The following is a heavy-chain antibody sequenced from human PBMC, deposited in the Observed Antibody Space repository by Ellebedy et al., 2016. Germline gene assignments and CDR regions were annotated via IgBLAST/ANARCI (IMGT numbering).Heavy chain of an antibody. V-gene: IGHV1-69*13. Sequence: SVKVSCXASGYTFTSYDINWVRQAPGQGLEWMGGIIPIFGTANYAQKFQGRVTITADESTSTAYMELSSLRSEDTAVYYCAREQRNFDWLLSLDYWGQGTLFTLSS. CDR3: AREQRNFDWLLSLDY. D-gene: IGHD3-9*01. CDR2: IIPIFGTA. CDR1: GYTFTSYD. J-gene: IGHJ4*02.